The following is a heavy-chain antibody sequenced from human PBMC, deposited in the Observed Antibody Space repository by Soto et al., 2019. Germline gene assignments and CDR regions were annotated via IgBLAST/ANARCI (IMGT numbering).Heavy chain of an antibody. V-gene: IGHV1-8*01. D-gene: IGHD3-10*01. Sequence: VASVKVSCKASGYTFTSYDINWVRQATGKGLEWMGWMNPNTGNTGYAQKFHDRVTMTRNTSIGTAYMELSGLRSEDTAVYYCARHGSGSYFKTVLFDPWG. CDR3: ARHGSGSYFKTVLFDP. CDR2: MNPNTGNT. CDR1: GYTFTSYD. J-gene: IGHJ5*02.